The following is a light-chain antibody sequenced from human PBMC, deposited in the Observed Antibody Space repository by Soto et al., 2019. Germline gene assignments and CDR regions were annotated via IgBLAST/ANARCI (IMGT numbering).Light chain of an antibody. Sequence: DIVMTQSPDSLAVSLGERATINCKSSQSILYTSSGNNYLAWYQHKPGQPPKLLIYWASTRVSGVPDRFSGSGSGKDFTLTISSLQAEDLVVYYSLQYYRLPQTFRQGSKVDMK. CDR1: QSILYTSSGNNY. J-gene: IGKJ1*01. V-gene: IGKV4-1*01. CDR3: LQYYRLPQT. CDR2: WAS.